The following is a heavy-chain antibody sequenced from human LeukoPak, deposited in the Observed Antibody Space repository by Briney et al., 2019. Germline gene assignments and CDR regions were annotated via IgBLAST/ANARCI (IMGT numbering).Heavy chain of an antibody. CDR3: ARDLDYGGRSNFDY. CDR2: ISRSSSSSSYI. D-gene: IGHD4-23*01. CDR1: GFTFSSYS. Sequence: GGSLRLSCAASGFTFSSYSMNWVRQAPGKGLEWVSSISRSSSSSSYIYYADSVKGRFTISRDNAKNSLYLQMNSLRAEDTAVYYCARDLDYGGRSNFDYWGQGTLVTVSS. V-gene: IGHV3-21*01. J-gene: IGHJ4*02.